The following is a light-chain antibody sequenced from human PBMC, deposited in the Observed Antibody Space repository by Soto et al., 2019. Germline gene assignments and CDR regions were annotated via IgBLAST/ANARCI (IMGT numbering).Light chain of an antibody. CDR3: QQYGSSPPSWT. CDR2: GAS. V-gene: IGKV3-20*01. J-gene: IGKJ1*01. Sequence: ESVLTQSPGTLSLAAGERATLSCRASQSVSSSYLAWYQQKPGQAPRLLIYGASSRATGIPDRFSGSGSGTDFTLTISRLEPEAFAVYYCQQYGSSPPSWTFGQGTKVEIK. CDR1: QSVSSSY.